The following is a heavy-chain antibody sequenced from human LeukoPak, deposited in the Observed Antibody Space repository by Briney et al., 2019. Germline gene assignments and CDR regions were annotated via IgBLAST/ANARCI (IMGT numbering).Heavy chain of an antibody. CDR1: GGSISNYY. J-gene: IGHJ4*02. Sequence: SETLSLTCTASGGSISNYYWSWIRQTPGKGLEWIGYIFYSGSTNYNPSVKSRVTISVDTSRNQFSLMLRSVTAADTAVYYCARRGDGYPYYFDFWGQGTLVTVSS. V-gene: IGHV4-59*08. D-gene: IGHD5-24*01. CDR2: IFYSGST. CDR3: ARRGDGYPYYFDF.